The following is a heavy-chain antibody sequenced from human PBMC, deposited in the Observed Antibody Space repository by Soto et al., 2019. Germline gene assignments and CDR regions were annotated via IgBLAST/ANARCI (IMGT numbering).Heavy chain of an antibody. CDR1: GGSISSYY. D-gene: IGHD1-1*01. CDR2: IYYSGST. Sequence: SETLSLTCTVSGGSISSYYWSWIRQTPGKGLEWIGYIYYSGSTNYNPSLKSRVTISVDTSKNQFSLKLSSMTAADTAVYYCAISGRYQGNFDYWGQGTQVTVSS. CDR3: AISGRYQGNFDY. V-gene: IGHV4-59*08. J-gene: IGHJ4*02.